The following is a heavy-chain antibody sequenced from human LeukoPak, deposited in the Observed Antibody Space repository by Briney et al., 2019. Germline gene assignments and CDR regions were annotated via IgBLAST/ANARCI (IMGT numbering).Heavy chain of an antibody. CDR3: ARDEGDTALTVDAFDI. Sequence: SQTLSLTCTVSGGSISSGSYYWSWIRQPAGKGLEWIGRIYTSGSTNYNPSLKSRVTISVDTSKNQFSLKLSSVTAADTAVYYCARDEGDTALTVDAFDIWGQGTMVTVSS. CDR1: GGSISSGSYY. CDR2: IYTSGST. V-gene: IGHV4-61*02. J-gene: IGHJ3*02. D-gene: IGHD5-18*01.